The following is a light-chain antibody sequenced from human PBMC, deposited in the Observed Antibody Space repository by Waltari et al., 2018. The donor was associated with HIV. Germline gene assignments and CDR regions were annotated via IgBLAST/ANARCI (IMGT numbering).Light chain of an antibody. CDR1: SSNIGAGYD. CDR2: GNT. J-gene: IGLJ1*01. CDR3: QSYDSSLSGYV. Sequence: QSVLTQPPSVSGAPGQRVAISCTGSSSNIGAGYDVHWYQQLPGTAPKLLIYGNTKRPSGVPDRFSGSKSGTSASLAITGLQAEDEADYFCQSYDSSLSGYVCGTGTKVTVL. V-gene: IGLV1-40*01.